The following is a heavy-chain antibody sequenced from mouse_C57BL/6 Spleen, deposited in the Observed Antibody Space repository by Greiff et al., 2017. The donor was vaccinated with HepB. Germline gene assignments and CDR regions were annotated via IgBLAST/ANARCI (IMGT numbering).Heavy chain of an antibody. CDR3: ARRGLTGTPMDY. CDR2: INPNNGGT. Sequence: EVQLQQSGPELVKPGASVKMSCKASGYTFTDYNMHWVKQSLGKSLEWIGYINPNNGGTSYNQKFKGKATLTVNKSSSTAYMELRSLTSEDSAVYYCARRGLTGTPMDYWGQGTSVTVSS. V-gene: IGHV1-22*01. J-gene: IGHJ4*01. CDR1: GYTFTDYN. D-gene: IGHD4-1*01.